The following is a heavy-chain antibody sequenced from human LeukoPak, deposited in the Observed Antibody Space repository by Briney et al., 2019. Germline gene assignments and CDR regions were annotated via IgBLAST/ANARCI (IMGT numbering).Heavy chain of an antibody. D-gene: IGHD2-2*01. Sequence: ASVKVSCKASGYTFTSYDINWVRQATGQGLEWMGWMNPNSGNTGYAQKFQGRVTITRNTSISTAYMELSSLRSEDTAVYYCALPVSSPDAFDIWGQGTMVTVSS. CDR2: MNPNSGNT. J-gene: IGHJ3*02. V-gene: IGHV1-8*03. CDR3: ALPVSSPDAFDI. CDR1: GYTFTSYD.